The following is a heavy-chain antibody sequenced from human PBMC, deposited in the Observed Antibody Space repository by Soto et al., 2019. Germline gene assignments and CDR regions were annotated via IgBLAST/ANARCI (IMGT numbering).Heavy chain of an antibody. CDR2: ISYDGTNK. CDR3: AKERFGHLWLEDYGMDV. V-gene: IGHV3-30*18. D-gene: IGHD5-18*01. J-gene: IGHJ6*02. Sequence: QVQLVESGGGVVQPGRSLRLSCAASGFTFSSYGMQWVRQAPGKGLEWVALISYDGTNKYYADSVKGRFTISRDNFKNTLYLQMNSLRAEDTAVYYCAKERFGHLWLEDYGMDVWGQGTTVTVSS. CDR1: GFTFSSYG.